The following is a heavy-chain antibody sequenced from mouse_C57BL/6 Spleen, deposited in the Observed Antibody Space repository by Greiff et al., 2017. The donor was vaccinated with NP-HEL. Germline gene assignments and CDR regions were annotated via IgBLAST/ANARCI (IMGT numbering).Heavy chain of an antibody. CDR3: ARYGGTGFDY. V-gene: IGHV7-3*01. CDR1: GFTFTDYY. Sequence: DVKLVESGGGLVQPGGSLSLSCAASGFTFTDYYMSWVRQPPGKALEWLGFIRNKANGYTTAYSASVKGRFTISRDNSQSILYLQMNALRAEDSATYYCARYGGTGFDYWGQGTTLTVSS. D-gene: IGHD3-3*01. J-gene: IGHJ2*01. CDR2: IRNKANGYTT.